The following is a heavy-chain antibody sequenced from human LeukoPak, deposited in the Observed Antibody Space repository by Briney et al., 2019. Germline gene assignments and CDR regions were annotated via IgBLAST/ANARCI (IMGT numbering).Heavy chain of an antibody. D-gene: IGHD1-1*01. J-gene: IGHJ3*02. CDR1: GFRFSSYH. CDR2: ARNKAHGYTT. V-gene: IGHV3-72*01. CDR3: VRAPYFDAVGTSFDAFYT. Sequence: PGGSLRLSCAVSGFRFSSYHMDCVRQAPGKGLEWVGRARNKAHGYTTRYAVSVEGRFTISRDDSKNSVYLQMDSMKLEDTALYHCVRAPYFDAVGTSFDAFYTWGEGTMVTVSS.